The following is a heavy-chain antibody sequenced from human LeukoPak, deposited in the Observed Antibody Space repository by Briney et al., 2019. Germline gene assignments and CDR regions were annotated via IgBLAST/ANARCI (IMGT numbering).Heavy chain of an antibody. CDR1: GYTFTSYD. D-gene: IGHD3-10*01. J-gene: IGHJ4*02. Sequence: ASVKVSCKASGYTFTSYDINWVRRATGQGLEWMGWMNPNSGNTGYAQKLQGRVTMTTDTSTSTAYMELRSLRSDDTAVYYCARDARVLWFGEPFDYWGQGTLVTVSS. V-gene: IGHV1-8*01. CDR2: MNPNSGNT. CDR3: ARDARVLWFGEPFDY.